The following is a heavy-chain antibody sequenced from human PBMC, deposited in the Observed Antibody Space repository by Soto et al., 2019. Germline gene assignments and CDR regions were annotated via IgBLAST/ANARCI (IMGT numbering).Heavy chain of an antibody. D-gene: IGHD2-21*01. CDR3: AKDIQFDP. CDR1: GFTFSRYA. J-gene: IGHJ5*02. CDR2: ISGSGSNE. V-gene: IGHV3-23*01. Sequence: GGSLRLSCAASGFTFSRYAMSWVRQAPGKGLEWVSGISGSGSNEYYADSVKGRFTISRDNSKNTLYLQMNSLRAEDTAVYYCAKDIQFDPWGQGTLVTVSS.